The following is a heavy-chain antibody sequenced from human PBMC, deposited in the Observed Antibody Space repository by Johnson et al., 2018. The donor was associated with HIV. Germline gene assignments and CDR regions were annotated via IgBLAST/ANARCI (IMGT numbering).Heavy chain of an antibody. J-gene: IGHJ3*02. Sequence: VQLVESGGGLIQPGGSLRLSCAASGFTVSSNYMNWVRQAPGKGLEWVSVIYNGGSTYYADSVKGRFTISRDNSKNTLYLQINSLRAEDTAVYYCARLPVLVVVAGRPHGFDIWGQGTMVTVS. CDR1: GFTVSSNY. CDR3: ARLPVLVVVAGRPHGFDI. CDR2: IYNGGST. V-gene: IGHV3-53*01. D-gene: IGHD2-15*01.